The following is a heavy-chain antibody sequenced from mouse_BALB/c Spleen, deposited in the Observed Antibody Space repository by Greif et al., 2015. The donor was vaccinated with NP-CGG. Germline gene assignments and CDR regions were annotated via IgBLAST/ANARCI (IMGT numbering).Heavy chain of an antibody. CDR2: ISSGGST. CDR1: GFTFSSYA. Sequence: EVQGVESGGGLVKPGGSLKLSCAASGFTFSSYAMSWVRQTPEKRLEWVASISSGGSTYYPDSVKGRFTISRDNARNILYLQMSSLRSEDTATYYCAREGGYFDVWGAGTTVTVSS. J-gene: IGHJ1*01. V-gene: IGHV5-6-5*01. CDR3: AREGGYFDV.